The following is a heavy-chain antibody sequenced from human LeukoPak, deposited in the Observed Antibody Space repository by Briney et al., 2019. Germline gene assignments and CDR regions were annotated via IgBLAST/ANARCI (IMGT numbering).Heavy chain of an antibody. CDR1: GGSFSGYY. J-gene: IGHJ4*02. D-gene: IGHD3-22*01. CDR3: ASHYYYDSSGYYYDFDY. CDR2: INHSGST. V-gene: IGHV4-34*01. Sequence: SETLSLTCAVYGGSFSGYYWSWIRQPPGKGLEWIGEINHSGSTNYNPSLKSRVTISVDTSKNQFSLKLSSVTAADTAVYYCASHYYYDSSGYYYDFDYWGQGTLVTVSS.